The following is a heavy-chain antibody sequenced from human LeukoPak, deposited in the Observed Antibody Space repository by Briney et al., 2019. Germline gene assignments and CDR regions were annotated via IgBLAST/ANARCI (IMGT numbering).Heavy chain of an antibody. D-gene: IGHD3-22*01. CDR2: ISGSGGST. V-gene: IGHV3-23*01. CDR3: AKNYDSSGYYYVFDY. J-gene: IGHJ4*02. CDR1: GFTFSSYA. Sequence: GGSLRLSCAASGFTFSSYAMSWVRQAPGKGLEWVSAISGSGGSTYYAGSVKGRFTIYRDNSKNTLYLQMNSLRAEDTAVYYCAKNYDSSGYYYVFDYWDQGTLVTVSS.